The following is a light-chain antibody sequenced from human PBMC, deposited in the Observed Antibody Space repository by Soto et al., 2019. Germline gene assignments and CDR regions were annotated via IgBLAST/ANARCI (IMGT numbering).Light chain of an antibody. CDR1: QSVNNNY. J-gene: IGKJ5*01. V-gene: IGKV3-11*01. CDR3: QQRSSWIT. Sequence: DIVLTQSPGTLSLSPGERAILSCRASQSVNNNYLAWYQQKPGQAPRLLIYDASNRATGIPARFSGSGSATDFTLTINSLEPEDFAVYYCQQRSSWITFGQGTRLEIK. CDR2: DAS.